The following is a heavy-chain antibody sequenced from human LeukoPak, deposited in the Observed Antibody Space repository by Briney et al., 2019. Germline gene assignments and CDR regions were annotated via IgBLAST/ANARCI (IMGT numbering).Heavy chain of an antibody. J-gene: IGHJ5*02. CDR1: GYTFTGYY. Sequence: ASVKVSCKASGYTFTGYYMHWVRQAPGHGLEWMGLINPTGDSTGYAQKFQGRVTMTRDMSTSTDFMELSSLRSEDTAVYYCARDNSVGDNAWWFDPWGQGTLVTVSS. V-gene: IGHV1-46*01. CDR3: ARDNSVGDNAWWFDP. D-gene: IGHD1-26*01. CDR2: INPTGDST.